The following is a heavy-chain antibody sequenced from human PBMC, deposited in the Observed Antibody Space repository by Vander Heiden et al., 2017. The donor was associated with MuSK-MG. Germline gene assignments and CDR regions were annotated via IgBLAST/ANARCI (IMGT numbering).Heavy chain of an antibody. CDR3: ARRDASVIDFHH. CDR2: INPKSGTS. Sequence: QVQLVQSGAEVTPPGASVHVSCTTAGYIFTDSYIHWVRQAPGEGLEWVGWINPKSGTSQPAQKFQGRGTMTRDTSISTGYMEVRSLKSDDTAMYYGARRDASVIDFHHWGQGTLVTVSS. CDR1: GYIFTDSY. V-gene: IGHV1-2*02. J-gene: IGHJ1*01.